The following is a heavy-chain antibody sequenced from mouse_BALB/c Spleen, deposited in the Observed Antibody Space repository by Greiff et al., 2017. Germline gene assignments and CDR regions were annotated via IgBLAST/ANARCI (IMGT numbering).Heavy chain of an antibody. CDR2: INPSSGYT. Sequence: VKLMESGAELARPGASVKMSCKASGYTFTSYTMHWVKQRPGQGLEWIGYINPSSGYTNYNQKFKDKATLTADKSSSTAYMQLSSLTSEDSAVYYCARGYYGSSYWYFDVWGAGTTVTVSS. V-gene: IGHV1-4*01. D-gene: IGHD1-1*01. CDR3: ARGYYGSSYWYFDV. J-gene: IGHJ1*01. CDR1: GYTFTSYT.